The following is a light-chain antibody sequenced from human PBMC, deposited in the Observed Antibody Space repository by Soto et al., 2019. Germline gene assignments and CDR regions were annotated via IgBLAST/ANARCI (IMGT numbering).Light chain of an antibody. V-gene: IGKV3-15*01. CDR3: QQYNNWPLTWT. CDR1: QSLTSY. J-gene: IGKJ1*01. Sequence: EIVLTQSPATLSVSPGETATLSCRASQSLTSYLAWYQQKPDQAPRLLIYGASTRATGIPARFSGSGSGTEFTLTISSLQSEDFAVYYCQQYNNWPLTWTFGQGTKVDI. CDR2: GAS.